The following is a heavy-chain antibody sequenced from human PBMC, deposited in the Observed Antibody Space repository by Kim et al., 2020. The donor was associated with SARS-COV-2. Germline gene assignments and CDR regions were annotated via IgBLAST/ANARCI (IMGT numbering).Heavy chain of an antibody. D-gene: IGHD6-19*01. CDR3: ARTSSGWTRYYYYGMDV. J-gene: IGHJ6*02. Sequence: VKGRFTISRDNAKNSLYLQMNSLRAEDTAVYYCARTSSGWTRYYYYGMDVWGQGTTVTVSS. V-gene: IGHV3-11*06.